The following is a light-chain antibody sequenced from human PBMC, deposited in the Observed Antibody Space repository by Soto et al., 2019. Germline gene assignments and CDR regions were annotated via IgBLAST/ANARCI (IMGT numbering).Light chain of an antibody. Sequence: QPVLTQPPSLSGDPGQRVTISCTGSSSNIGADYDVHWYQQLPGTAPKLLIYGNSHRPSGVPDRFSGSKSGTSVSLAITGLQAEDGADYYCQSYDSSLSAVVFGGGTKLTVL. CDR2: GNS. CDR1: SSNIGADYD. V-gene: IGLV1-40*01. J-gene: IGLJ2*01. CDR3: QSYDSSLSAVV.